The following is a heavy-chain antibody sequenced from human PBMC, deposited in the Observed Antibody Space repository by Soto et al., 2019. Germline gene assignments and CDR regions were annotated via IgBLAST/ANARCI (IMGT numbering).Heavy chain of an antibody. V-gene: IGHV3-21*01. CDR1: GFTFSTYS. CDR2: ISPSSSYI. CDR3: ARGWEYYDSSGYYGY. Sequence: EVPLVESGGGLVKPGGSLRLSCAASGFTFSTYSMNWVRQAPGKGLEWVSFISPSSSYIYYADSVKGRFTISRDNAKNSLYLQMNSLRAEDTAVYYCARGWEYYDSSGYYGYWGQGTLVTVSS. J-gene: IGHJ4*02. D-gene: IGHD3-22*01.